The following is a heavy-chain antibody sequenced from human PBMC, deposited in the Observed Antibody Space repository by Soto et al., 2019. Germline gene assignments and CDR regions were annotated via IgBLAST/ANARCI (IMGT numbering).Heavy chain of an antibody. CDR1: GFSLSTSGVG. CDR3: AHRALYYDFWSGYSYNWFDP. D-gene: IGHD3-3*01. V-gene: IGHV2-5*02. J-gene: IGHJ5*02. CDR2: IYWDDDK. Sequence: ESGPTLVNPTQTLTLTCTFSGFSLSTSGVGVGWIRQPPGKALEWLALIYWDDDKRYSPSLKSRLTITKDTSKNQVVLTMTNMDPVDTATYYCAHRALYYDFWSGYSYNWFDPWGQGTLVTVSS.